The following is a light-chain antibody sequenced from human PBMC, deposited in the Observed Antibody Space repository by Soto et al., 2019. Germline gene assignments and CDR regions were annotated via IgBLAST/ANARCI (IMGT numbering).Light chain of an antibody. V-gene: IGKV3-20*01. Sequence: IVLTQSQGTLSLSPGERATLSCRASPSVSGSNLAWYQQKPGQAPRLLIYGASSRATGIPDRFSGSGSGTDFTLTISRLEPEDYAVYYCHQYNNWPPWTFGQGTKVDVK. CDR2: GAS. CDR3: HQYNNWPPWT. J-gene: IGKJ1*01. CDR1: PSVSGSN.